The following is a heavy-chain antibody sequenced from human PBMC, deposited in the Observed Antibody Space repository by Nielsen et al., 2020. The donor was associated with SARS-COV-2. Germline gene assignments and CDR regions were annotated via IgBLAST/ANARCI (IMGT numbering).Heavy chain of an antibody. CDR2: VWSDTTTK. V-gene: IGHV3-33*01. CDR3: ARDLSGYYYGSGTDRGVFDS. CDR1: GFTFSSYD. D-gene: IGHD3-10*01. Sequence: GESLKISCAASGFTFSSYDMHWVRQIPGKGLEWVAVVWSDTTTKYYGDSVKGRFTISRDTSKNTLYLEMNSLRVDDTAVYYCARDLSGYYYGSGTDRGVFDSWGQGTLVTVSS. J-gene: IGHJ4*02.